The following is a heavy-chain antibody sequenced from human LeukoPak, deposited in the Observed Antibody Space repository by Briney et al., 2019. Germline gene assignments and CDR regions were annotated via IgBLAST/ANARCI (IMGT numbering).Heavy chain of an antibody. D-gene: IGHD4-17*01. J-gene: IGHJ3*02. CDR2: INWNGGST. CDR1: GFTFSNAW. V-gene: IGHV3-20*04. CDR3: ARDPSGYGDYHDAFDI. Sequence: GGSLRLSCAASGFTFSNAWMNWVRQAPGKGLEWVSGINWNGGSTGYADSVKGRFTISRDNAKNSLYLQMNSLRAEDTAMYYCARDPSGYGDYHDAFDIWGQGTMVTVSS.